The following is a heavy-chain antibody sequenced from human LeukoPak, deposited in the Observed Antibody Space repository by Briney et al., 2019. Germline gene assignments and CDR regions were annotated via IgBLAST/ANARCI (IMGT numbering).Heavy chain of an antibody. CDR1: GGSISSGDYY. V-gene: IGHV4-30-4*08. J-gene: IGHJ6*03. CDR2: IYYSGST. D-gene: IGHD2-8*01. Sequence: PSETLSLTCTVSGGSISSGDYYWSWIRQPPGKGLEWIGYIYYSGSTYYNPSLKSRVTISVDTSKNQFSLKLSSVTAADTAVYYCARGMDYYYYMDVWGKGTTVTVSS. CDR3: ARGMDYYYYMDV.